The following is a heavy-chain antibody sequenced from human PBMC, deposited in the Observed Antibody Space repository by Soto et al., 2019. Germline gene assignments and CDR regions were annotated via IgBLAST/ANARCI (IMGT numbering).Heavy chain of an antibody. D-gene: IGHD3-22*01. J-gene: IGHJ4*02. CDR2: ISTYNGIT. CDR3: ARGPADYYDIRGNYFFDY. CDR1: GYTFTTYG. Sequence: QVQLVQAGAEVKKPGASVKVSCKASGYTFTTYGMSWVRQAPGQGLGWLGWISTYNGITQYAESLQGRDTMTTDTTTRTADTALRSVRSGDTAVYYCARGPADYYDIRGNYFFDYWGQGALVTVSS. V-gene: IGHV1-18*01.